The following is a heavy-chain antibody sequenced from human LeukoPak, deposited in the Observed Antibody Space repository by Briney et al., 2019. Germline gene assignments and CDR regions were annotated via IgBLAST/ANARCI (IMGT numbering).Heavy chain of an antibody. CDR1: GFTFSSYS. Sequence: GGSLRLSCAASGFTFSSYSMNWVRQAPGRGLEWVSSIGSSSSYIYYADSVKGRFTISRDNAKNSLYLQMNSLRAEDTAVYYCARDAEYSSHSFDYWGQGTLVTVSS. CDR2: IGSSSSYI. CDR3: ARDAEYSSHSFDY. J-gene: IGHJ4*02. V-gene: IGHV3-21*01. D-gene: IGHD6-6*01.